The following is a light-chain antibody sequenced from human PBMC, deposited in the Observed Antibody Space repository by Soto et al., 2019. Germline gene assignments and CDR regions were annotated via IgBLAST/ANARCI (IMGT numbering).Light chain of an antibody. CDR2: GAS. CDR1: QSVRSN. J-gene: IGKJ4*01. CDR3: QQYNSWPRVT. V-gene: IGKV3-15*01. Sequence: EIVMTQSPATLSVSPGERATLSCRATQSVRSNLAWYQQKPGQPPRLLIYGASTRATGIPARFSGSGSGTEFTLTISILQSEDFAVYYCQQYNSWPRVTFGGGTKVEIE.